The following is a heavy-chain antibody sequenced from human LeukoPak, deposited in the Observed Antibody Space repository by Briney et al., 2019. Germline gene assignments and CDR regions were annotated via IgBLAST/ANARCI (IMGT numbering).Heavy chain of an antibody. CDR2: IYYSGST. Sequence: SETLSLTCTVSGGSISSSSYHWGWIRQPPGKGLEWIGSIYYSGSTYYNPSLKSRVTISVDTSKNQFSLKLSSVTAADTAVYYCARHCGYKSPHCGDFDYWGQGTLVTVSS. V-gene: IGHV4-39*01. CDR3: ARHCGYKSPHCGDFDY. J-gene: IGHJ4*02. D-gene: IGHD5-24*01. CDR1: GGSISSSSYH.